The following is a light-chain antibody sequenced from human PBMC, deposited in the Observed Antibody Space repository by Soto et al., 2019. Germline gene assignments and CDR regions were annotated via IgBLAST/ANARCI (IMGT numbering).Light chain of an antibody. V-gene: IGLV2-11*01. CDR3: RSYAGSYTVV. CDR1: RSDVGVYNY. Sequence: QSVRTQPRSVSGSPGQSVTISCTGTRSDVGVYNYVSWYQQHPGKAPKIMIYDVSKRPSGVPDRFSGPKSDNTASLTISGRQAADEADYYRRSYAGSYTVVFGNGTMGTVL. CDR2: DVS. J-gene: IGLJ1*01.